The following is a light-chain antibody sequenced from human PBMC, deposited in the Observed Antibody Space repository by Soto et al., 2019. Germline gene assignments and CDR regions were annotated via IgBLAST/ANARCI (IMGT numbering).Light chain of an antibody. V-gene: IGLV1-40*01. CDR3: KSYDSSLSGVV. CDR1: SSNIGVGYD. Sequence: QSVLKQPQSVSGAPGQRVTISGTWSSSNIGVGYDVHWYQQLPGTAPQLLIYGNSNMPSGVTDRFYGSKSGTSDSLAITGLQAEDEADYYGKSYDSSLSGVVFGGGTQLTVL. J-gene: IGLJ2*01. CDR2: GNS.